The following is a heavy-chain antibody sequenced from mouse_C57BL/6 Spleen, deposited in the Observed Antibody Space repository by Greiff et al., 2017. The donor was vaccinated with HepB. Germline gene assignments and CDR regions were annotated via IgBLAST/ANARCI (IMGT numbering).Heavy chain of an antibody. J-gene: IGHJ2*01. CDR2: INPYNGGT. CDR3: ARHGSSYD. CDR1: GYTFTDYY. V-gene: IGHV1-19*01. D-gene: IGHD1-1*01. Sequence: EVQGVESGPVLVKPGASVKMSCKASGYTFTDYYMNWVKQSHGKSLEWIGVINPYNGGTSYNQKFKGKATLTVDKSSSTAYMELNSLTSEDSAVYYCARHGSSYDWGQGTTLTVSS.